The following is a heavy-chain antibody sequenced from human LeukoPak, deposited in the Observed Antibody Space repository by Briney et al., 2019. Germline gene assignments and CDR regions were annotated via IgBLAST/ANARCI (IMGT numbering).Heavy chain of an antibody. CDR2: INHSGST. D-gene: IGHD3-16*01. V-gene: IGHV4-34*01. CDR1: GESMSGFY. CDR3: ARVRGSRTHDY. J-gene: IGHJ4*02. Sequence: PSETLSLTCTVSGESMSGFYWNWIRQPPGKGLEWIGEINHSGSTNYNPSLKSRVTISVDTSKNQFSLKLSSVTAADTAVYYCARVRGSRTHDYWGQGTLVTVSS.